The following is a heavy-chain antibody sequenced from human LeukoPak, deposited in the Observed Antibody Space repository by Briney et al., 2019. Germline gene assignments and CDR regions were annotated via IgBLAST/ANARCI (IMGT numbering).Heavy chain of an antibody. CDR2: IKQDGSEK. CDR3: ARGTPDTAMGGDFDY. V-gene: IGHV3-7*01. CDR1: GFTFSSYW. D-gene: IGHD5-18*01. Sequence: TGGSLRLSCAASGFTFSSYWMSWVRQAPGKGLEWVANIKQDGSEKYYVDSVKGRFTISRDNAKNSLYLQMNSLRAEDTAVYYCARGTPDTAMGGDFDYWGQGTLVTVSS. J-gene: IGHJ4*02.